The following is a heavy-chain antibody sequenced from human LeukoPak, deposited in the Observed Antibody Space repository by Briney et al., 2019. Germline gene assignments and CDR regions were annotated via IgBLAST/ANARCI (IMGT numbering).Heavy chain of an antibody. J-gene: IGHJ2*01. D-gene: IGHD3-10*01. Sequence: PSETLSLTCTVSGGSISSYYWSWIRQPPGKGLEWIGYSYYSGTTNYNPSLKSRVTISVDSSKNQFSLKLSSVTAADTAVYYCARDEGDFRRYFDLWGRGTLVTVSS. CDR2: SYYSGTT. V-gene: IGHV4-59*01. CDR1: GGSISSYY. CDR3: ARDEGDFRRYFDL.